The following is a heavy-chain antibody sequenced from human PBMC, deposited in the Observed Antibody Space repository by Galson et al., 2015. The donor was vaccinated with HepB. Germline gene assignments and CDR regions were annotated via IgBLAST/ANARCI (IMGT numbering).Heavy chain of an antibody. D-gene: IGHD3-22*01. CDR1: GFTFSSYG. CDR2: ISYDGSNK. V-gene: IGHV3-30*18. CDR3: AKDIYDSSGYEYYFDY. Sequence: FLRLSCAASGFTFSSYGMHWVRQAPGKGLEWVAVISYDGSNKYYADSVKGRFTISRDNSKNTLYLQMNSLRAEDTAVYYCAKDIYDSSGYEYYFDYWGQGTLVTVSS. J-gene: IGHJ4*02.